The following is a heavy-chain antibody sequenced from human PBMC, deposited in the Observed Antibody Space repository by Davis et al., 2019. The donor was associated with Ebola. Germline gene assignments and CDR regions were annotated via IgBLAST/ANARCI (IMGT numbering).Heavy chain of an antibody. CDR3: ARFGEGAY. V-gene: IGHV4-59*11. CDR1: GFSISRHY. D-gene: IGHD2-21*01. J-gene: IGHJ4*02. CDR2: VTGSGRT. Sequence: PSETLSLTCTVSGFSISRHYLSWILQPPGKGLDWIVFVTGSGRTSYNPSLKNRVTIVADTSKNHFSLNLSSVTAADTAVYFCARFGEGAYSGQVTLVTVSS.